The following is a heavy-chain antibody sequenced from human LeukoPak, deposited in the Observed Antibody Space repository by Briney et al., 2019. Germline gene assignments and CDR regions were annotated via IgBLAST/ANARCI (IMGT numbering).Heavy chain of an antibody. Sequence: PGGSLRLSCTASGFAFDEHGMSWVRQVPGKGLEWVSGINWSGGSTGYADPLRGRFTISRDNAKNSLYLQMDSLRAEDTALYYCASAPITSPFYLDHWGQGTLLSVSS. CDR1: GFAFDEHG. CDR2: INWSGGST. V-gene: IGHV3-20*04. D-gene: IGHD2-2*01. J-gene: IGHJ4*02. CDR3: ASAPITSPFYLDH.